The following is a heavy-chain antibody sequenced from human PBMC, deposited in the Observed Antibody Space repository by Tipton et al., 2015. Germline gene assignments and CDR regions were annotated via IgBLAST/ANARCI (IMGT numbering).Heavy chain of an antibody. CDR2: IYGGGGV. J-gene: IGHJ5*02. CDR3: ARDIVPNWFEP. D-gene: IGHD2-15*01. V-gene: IGHV4-4*07. CDR1: GDSIREKY. Sequence: GLVKPSETLSLACSVSGDSIREKYWSWIRQPAGKGPEWIGRIYGGGGVDYNPSLKGRVTMSVDTSKNDFSMMLASMSAADTAIYYCARDIVPNWFEPWGQGILVTVSS.